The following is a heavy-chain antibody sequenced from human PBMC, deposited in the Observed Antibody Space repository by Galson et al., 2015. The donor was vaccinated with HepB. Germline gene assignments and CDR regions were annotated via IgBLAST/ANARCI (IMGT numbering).Heavy chain of an antibody. CDR2: ISHDGSHK. Sequence: SLRLSCAASGFTFSRYAMHWVRQAPGKGLEWVAVISHDGSHKYYADSVKGRFTISRDNSKNTLYLQMNSLRAGDTALYYCARYCSSTSCFIGLDYWGQGTLVTVSS. CDR1: GFTFSRYA. D-gene: IGHD2-2*01. J-gene: IGHJ4*02. V-gene: IGHV3-30-3*01. CDR3: ARYCSSTSCFIGLDY.